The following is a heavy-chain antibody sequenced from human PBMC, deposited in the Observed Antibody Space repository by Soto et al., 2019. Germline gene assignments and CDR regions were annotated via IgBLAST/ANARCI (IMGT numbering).Heavy chain of an antibody. Sequence: EVQLLESGGGLVQPGGSLRLSCAASGFTFSSYAMSWVRQAPGKGLEWVSAISGSGGSTYYADSVKGRFTITRDNYKNTLYLQMNRLRAEDTAVYYCAKARAASGDYWGQGTLVTVSS. D-gene: IGHD3-10*01. CDR2: ISGSGGST. CDR3: AKARAASGDY. CDR1: GFTFSSYA. V-gene: IGHV3-23*01. J-gene: IGHJ4*02.